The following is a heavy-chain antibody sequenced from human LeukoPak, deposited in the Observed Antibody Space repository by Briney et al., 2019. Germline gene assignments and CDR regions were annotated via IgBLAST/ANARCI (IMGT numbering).Heavy chain of an antibody. V-gene: IGHV3-30*02. CDR3: AKDLGPVGSLWSGYFDY. D-gene: IGHD3-3*01. CDR2: IRYDGSNK. Sequence: GGSLRLSCAASGFTFSSYGMHWVRQAPGKGLEWVAFIRYDGSNKYYADSVKGRFTISRDNSKNTLYLQMNSLRAEDTAVYYCAKDLGPVGSLWSGYFDYWGQGTLVTVSS. J-gene: IGHJ4*02. CDR1: GFTFSSYG.